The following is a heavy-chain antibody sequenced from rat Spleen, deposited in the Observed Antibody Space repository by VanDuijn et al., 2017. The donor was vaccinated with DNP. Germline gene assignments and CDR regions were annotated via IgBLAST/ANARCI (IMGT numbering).Heavy chain of an antibody. J-gene: IGHJ3*01. CDR1: GFSLTSYG. CDR3: SRDWIRGPFAY. V-gene: IGHV2S12*01. D-gene: IGHD4-3*01. CDR2: ISSGGST. Sequence: QVRLRESGPGLVQPSQILSLTCTVSGFSLTSYGVSWVRQPPGKGLEWIAAISSGGSTYYNSVFKSRLSISRDTSKSQVFLKMNSLQTEDSAIYFCSRDWIRGPFAYWGQGTLVTVSS.